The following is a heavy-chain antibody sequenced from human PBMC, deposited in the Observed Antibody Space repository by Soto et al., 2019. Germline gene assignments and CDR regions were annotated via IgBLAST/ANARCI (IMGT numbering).Heavy chain of an antibody. CDR3: ARGFSGGDADWCDP. D-gene: IGHD2-21*02. V-gene: IGHV1-3*01. J-gene: IGHJ5*02. Sequence: QVQLVQSGAEVKKPGASVKVSCKASGYTFTSSAMHWVRKAPGQRLEWMGWINAGNGNTKYSQQFQARVTITRDTSASTDYMELSSLRSEDTSLYYCARGFSGGDADWCDPWGQGTLVTVSS. CDR1: GYTFTSSA. CDR2: INAGNGNT.